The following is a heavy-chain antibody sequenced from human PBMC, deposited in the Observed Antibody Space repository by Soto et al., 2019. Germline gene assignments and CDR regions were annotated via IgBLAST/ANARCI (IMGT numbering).Heavy chain of an antibody. CDR1: GFIFSNYA. Sequence: MQLLESGGDLVQPGGSLRLSCVGSGFIFSNYAVTWVRQAPGKGLEWVSIISDSGAFRFSADSVRGRFTISRDNSISTLYLEMNSLRADDSAIYYCAKRPLNWGEWYFDLWGRGTLVTVSS. CDR2: ISDSGAFR. V-gene: IGHV3-23*01. CDR3: AKRPLNWGEWYFDL. J-gene: IGHJ2*01. D-gene: IGHD7-27*01.